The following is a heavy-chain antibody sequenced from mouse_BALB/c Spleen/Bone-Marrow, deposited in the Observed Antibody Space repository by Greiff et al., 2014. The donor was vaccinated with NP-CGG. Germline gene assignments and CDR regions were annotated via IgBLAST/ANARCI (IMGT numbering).Heavy chain of an antibody. CDR2: ISSGGSYT. D-gene: IGHD4-1*01. CDR3: ARQGNWDGYFDV. V-gene: IGHV5-9*02. J-gene: IGHJ1*01. CDR1: GFAFSSYD. Sequence: DVMLVESGGGLVKPGGSLKLSCAASGFAFSSYDISWVRQTPEKRLEWVAAISSGGSYTYYPDSVKGRFTISRDNARNTLYLQMSSLRSEDTALYYCARQGNWDGYFDVWGAGTTVTVSS.